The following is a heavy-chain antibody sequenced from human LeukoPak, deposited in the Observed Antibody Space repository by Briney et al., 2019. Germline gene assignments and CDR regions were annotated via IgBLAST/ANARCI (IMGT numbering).Heavy chain of an antibody. CDR2: ISSSSSYI. D-gene: IGHD6-13*01. V-gene: IGHV3-21*01. CDR3: ARDAQSSIAAALDY. J-gene: IGHJ4*02. CDR1: GFTFSSYS. Sequence: GGSRRLSCAASGFTFSSYSMNWVRQAPGKGLEWVSFISSSSSYIYYADSVKGRFTISRDNAKNSLYLQMNSLRAEDTAVYYCARDAQSSIAAALDYWGQGTLVTVSS.